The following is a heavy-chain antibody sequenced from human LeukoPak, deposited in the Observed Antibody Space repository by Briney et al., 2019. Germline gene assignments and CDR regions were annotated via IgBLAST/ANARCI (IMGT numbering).Heavy chain of an antibody. V-gene: IGHV4-59*11. CDR1: GGSISSHY. J-gene: IGHJ4*02. Sequence: SETLSLTCTVSGGSISSHYWSWIRQSPGKGLEWIGYIYYSGYTNYNPSLKNRVTISVDTSGNQFSLKLSSVAAADTAVYYCARGLENYFDYWGQGTLVTVSS. CDR2: IYYSGYT. D-gene: IGHD6-19*01. CDR3: ARGLENYFDY.